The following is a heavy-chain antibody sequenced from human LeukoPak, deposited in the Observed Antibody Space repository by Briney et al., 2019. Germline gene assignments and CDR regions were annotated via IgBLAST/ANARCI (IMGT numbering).Heavy chain of an antibody. CDR2: ITTSSSYT. D-gene: IGHD6-6*01. CDR1: GFSFSSYN. J-gene: IGHJ5*02. V-gene: IGHV3-21*01. Sequence: GGSLRLSCEASGFSFSSYNMDWVRQTPGKGLEWVSSITTSSSYTFYADSVKGRFTISRDNAKNSLYLQMNSLRAEDTAVYYCARGSLFSRAARSFFSWGQGTLVTVSS. CDR3: ARGSLFSRAARSFFS.